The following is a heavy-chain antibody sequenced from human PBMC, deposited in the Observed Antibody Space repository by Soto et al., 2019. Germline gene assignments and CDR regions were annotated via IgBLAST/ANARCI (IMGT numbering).Heavy chain of an antibody. CDR3: ARSGVTTVSGIRLFDS. D-gene: IGHD4-17*01. V-gene: IGHV3-33*01. Sequence: GGSLRLCCEASGFNFNIYSMDWVRQPPGTGLESLAAIWYDGTKKPYADYVTGRFTILRDISKFKLFLHVNILRTEDTAVYFCARSGVTTVSGIRLFDSWGQGTLVTVSS. CDR1: GFNFNIYS. CDR2: IWYDGTKK. J-gene: IGHJ4*02.